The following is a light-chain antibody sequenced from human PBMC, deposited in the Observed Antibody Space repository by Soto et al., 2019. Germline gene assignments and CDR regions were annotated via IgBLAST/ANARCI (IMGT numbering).Light chain of an antibody. CDR3: HQYGTAPLT. CDR2: GAS. CDR1: QSVAANY. J-gene: IGKJ3*01. V-gene: IGKV3-20*01. Sequence: EVVLTQSPGTLSFSAGERSTLFCRASQSVAANYLAWYQQKRGQAPRLLIYGASSRATGIPDRFSGSGSGTDFTLTISRLEPEDFSVYYCHQYGTAPLTFGPGTKVDIK.